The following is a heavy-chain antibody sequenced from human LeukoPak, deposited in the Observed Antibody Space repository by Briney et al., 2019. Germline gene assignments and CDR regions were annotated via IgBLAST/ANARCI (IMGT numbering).Heavy chain of an antibody. D-gene: IGHD4-11*01. CDR2: IYSIGST. CDR3: SRGNNYRNYYFAS. V-gene: IGHV4-59*01. Sequence: SETLSLTCTVSGGSIIGYYWSWIRQPPGKGLEWIGYIYSIGSTNYNPSLKSRVTISVDTSTNQFSLRLSSVTAADTAVYYCSRGNNYRNYYFASGGQGPLVTV. CDR1: GGSIIGYY. J-gene: IGHJ4*02.